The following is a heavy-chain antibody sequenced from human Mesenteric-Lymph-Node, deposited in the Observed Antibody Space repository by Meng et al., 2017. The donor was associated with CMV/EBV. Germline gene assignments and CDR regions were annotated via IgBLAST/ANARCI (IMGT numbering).Heavy chain of an antibody. V-gene: IGHV1-2*02. CDR3: TRSPSLVVPTALGDY. CDR2: INPQSGST. J-gene: IGHJ4*02. Sequence: KGSCKASGYTFSIYYIYWVRQAPGRGFEWMGWINPQSGSTKYAQKFQGRVTLTSDMSISTAYMELSGLTSDDTAIYYCTRSPSLVVPTALGDYWGQGARVTVDS. D-gene: IGHD2-2*01. CDR1: GYTFSIYY.